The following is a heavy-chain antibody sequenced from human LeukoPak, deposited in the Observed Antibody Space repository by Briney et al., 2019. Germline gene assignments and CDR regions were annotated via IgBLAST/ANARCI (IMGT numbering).Heavy chain of an antibody. CDR3: AKDQGDEAAAGLDY. J-gene: IGHJ4*02. CDR2: ISGSGGST. D-gene: IGHD6-13*01. CDR1: GVTFSSYA. V-gene: IGHV3-23*01. Sequence: GGSLRLSCAASGVTFSSYAMSGGRHAPGKGREWGSAISGSGGSTYYADSVKGRFTISRDNSKNTLYLQMNSLRAEETAVYYCAKDQGDEAAAGLDYWGQGTLVTVSS.